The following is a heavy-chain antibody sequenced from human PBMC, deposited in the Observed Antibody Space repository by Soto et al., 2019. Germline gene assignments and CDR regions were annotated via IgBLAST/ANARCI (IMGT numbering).Heavy chain of an antibody. V-gene: IGHV3-21*01. CDR1: GFTFSSYS. CDR3: VRGSSSWYLAAFDI. CDR2: ISSSSSYI. Sequence: GGSLRLSCAASGFTFSSYSMNWVRQAPGKGLEWVSSISSSSSYIYYADSVKGRFTISRDNAKNSLYLQMNSLRAEDTAVYYCVRGSSSWYLAAFDIWGQGTMVTVSS. J-gene: IGHJ3*02. D-gene: IGHD6-13*01.